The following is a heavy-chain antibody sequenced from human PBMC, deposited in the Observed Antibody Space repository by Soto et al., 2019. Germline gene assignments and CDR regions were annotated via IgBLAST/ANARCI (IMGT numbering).Heavy chain of an antibody. V-gene: IGHV5-51*01. J-gene: IGHJ4*02. CDR3: ARGRRSIVGATNFDF. Sequence: GESLKISCECSGYSFTSYCIGWVRQMPGKGLEWVEIICPGDSDSRYSPSFQGQVTISADKSISTAYVQWSSLKASDTAMYYCARGRRSIVGATNFDFWGQGTLVTVSS. CDR1: GYSFTSYC. CDR2: ICPGDSDS. D-gene: IGHD1-26*01.